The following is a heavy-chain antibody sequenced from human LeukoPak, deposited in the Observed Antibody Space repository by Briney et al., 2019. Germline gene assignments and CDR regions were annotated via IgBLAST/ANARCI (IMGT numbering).Heavy chain of an antibody. Sequence: GASVKVSCKASGYTFKNYNINWVRQAPGQGLEWMGWIGTVNANANYAQKFQARVSMTTDTSTSTAYMELRSLRSDDTAVYYCASSRQQLVADFDYWGQRTLVTVSS. J-gene: IGHJ4*02. CDR3: ASSRQQLVADFDY. CDR1: GYTFKNYN. D-gene: IGHD6-13*01. V-gene: IGHV1-18*01. CDR2: IGTVNANA.